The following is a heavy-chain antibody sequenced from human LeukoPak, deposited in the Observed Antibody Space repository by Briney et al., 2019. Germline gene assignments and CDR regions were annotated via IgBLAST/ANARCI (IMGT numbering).Heavy chain of an antibody. CDR3: TKASWEGVTTTYFDY. CDR2: ISGGGGVT. V-gene: IGHV3-23*01. D-gene: IGHD1-26*01. Sequence: GGSLRLSCAVSGCIFSNYAMNWVRQAPGKGLEWVSGISGGGGVTYYAESVKGRFTISRDNSKNTLYLQMNSLRGDDTAIYYCTKASWEGVTTTYFDYWGQGTLVPVSS. CDR1: GCIFSNYA. J-gene: IGHJ4*02.